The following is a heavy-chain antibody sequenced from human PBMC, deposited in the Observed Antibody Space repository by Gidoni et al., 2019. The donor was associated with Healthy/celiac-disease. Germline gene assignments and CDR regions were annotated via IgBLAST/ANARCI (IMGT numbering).Heavy chain of an antibody. D-gene: IGHD6-19*01. CDR2: ISVSGGSP. CDR1: GCTLRSYA. J-gene: IGHJ4*02. V-gene: IGHV3-23*01. CDR3: AKDWGIAVAVGYFAY. Sequence: EVPRLESGGGLVQPGASLRRSCAASGCTLRSYALSWVRQATVKGLEWVSAISVSGGSPYYADSVKRRFTISRDNSKNTLYLQMNSLRAEDTAVYYCAKDWGIAVAVGYFAYWGQGTLFTVSS.